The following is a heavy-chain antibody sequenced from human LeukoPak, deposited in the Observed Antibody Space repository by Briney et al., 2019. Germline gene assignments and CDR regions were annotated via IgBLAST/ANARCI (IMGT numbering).Heavy chain of an antibody. CDR3: TTDRVPLGYCSSTSCSY. D-gene: IGHD2-2*01. CDR1: GFTFSNAW. CDR2: IKSKTDGGTT. V-gene: IGHV3-15*01. J-gene: IGHJ4*02. Sequence: PGGSLRLSCAASGFTFSNAWTSWVRQAPGKGLEWVGRIKSKTDGGTTDYAAPVKGRFTISRDDSKNTLYLQMNSLKTEDTAVYYCTTDRVPLGYCSSTSCSYWGKGTLVTVSS.